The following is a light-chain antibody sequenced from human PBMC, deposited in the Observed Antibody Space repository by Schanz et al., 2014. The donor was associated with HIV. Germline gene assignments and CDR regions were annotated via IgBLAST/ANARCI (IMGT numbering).Light chain of an antibody. CDR2: DVD. CDR3: SSYAGTTTFVV. Sequence: QSALTQPASVFGSPGQSITISCTGTSSDVGGYKYVSWYQQYPGKAPKLIIFDVDNRPSGVSWRFSASKSGNTASLTISGLQAEDEADYYCSSYAGTTTFVVFGGGTNLIVL. V-gene: IGLV2-14*01. J-gene: IGLJ2*01. CDR1: SSDVGGYKY.